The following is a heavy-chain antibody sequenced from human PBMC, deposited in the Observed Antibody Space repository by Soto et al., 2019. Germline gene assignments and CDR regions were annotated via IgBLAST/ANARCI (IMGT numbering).Heavy chain of an antibody. D-gene: IGHD3-10*01. V-gene: IGHV3-30-3*01. CDR2: ISYDGSSE. CDR1: GFTIGSYS. J-gene: IGHJ4*02. CDR3: ARDQGGVRGIIIMCFDY. Sequence: VGSLRLSCAASGFTIGSYSMHWVRQTPGKGLEWVALISYDGSSEFYADSVKGRFTISRDNSKNTLYLQMNSLRPEDTAVYYCARDQGGVRGIIIMCFDYWGQGTLVTVSS.